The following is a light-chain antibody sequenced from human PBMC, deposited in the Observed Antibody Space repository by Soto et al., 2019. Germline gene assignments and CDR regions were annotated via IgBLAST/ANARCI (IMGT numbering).Light chain of an antibody. J-gene: IGKJ4*01. CDR2: DAS. V-gene: IGKV3-11*01. CDR1: QSVSSY. Sequence: EIVLTQSPATLSLSPGERATLSCRASQSVSSYLAWYQQKPGQAPRLLIYDASNRATGIPARFSGSGSGTDFTLTISSLEPEDFAVYCCQQRSNWPLTFGGGTKVEIK. CDR3: QQRSNWPLT.